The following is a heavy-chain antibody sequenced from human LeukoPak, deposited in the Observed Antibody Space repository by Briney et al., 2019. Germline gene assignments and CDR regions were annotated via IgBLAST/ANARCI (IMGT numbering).Heavy chain of an antibody. Sequence: PSETLSLTCTVSGGSISSYYWSWIRQPPGKGLEWIGEINHSGSTNYNPSLKSRVTISVDTSKNQFSLKLSSVTAADMAVYYCARLKGYYYGSGSYMRYYYYYMDVWGKGTTVTISS. J-gene: IGHJ6*03. CDR3: ARLKGYYYGSGSYMRYYYYYMDV. D-gene: IGHD3-10*01. V-gene: IGHV4-34*01. CDR1: GGSISSYY. CDR2: INHSGST.